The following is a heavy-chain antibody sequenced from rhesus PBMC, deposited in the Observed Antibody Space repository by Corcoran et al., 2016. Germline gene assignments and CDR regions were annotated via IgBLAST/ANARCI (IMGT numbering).Heavy chain of an antibody. CDR3: ARDWAYNWNYGYFDL. CDR2: ISGSGGST. Sequence: QLQLQESGPGLVKPSETLSLTCAVSGGSISSNYWSWIRQPPGKGLEWIGRISGSGGSTDYNPSLQSRVTLSTDTSKNQFSLKLSSVTAADTAVYYCARDWAYNWNYGYFDLWGPGTPITISS. CDR1: GGSISSNY. V-gene: IGHV4-173*01. J-gene: IGHJ2*01. D-gene: IGHD1-26*01.